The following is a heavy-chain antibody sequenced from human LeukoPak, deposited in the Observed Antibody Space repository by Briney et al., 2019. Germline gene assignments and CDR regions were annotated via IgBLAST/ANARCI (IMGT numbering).Heavy chain of an antibody. CDR3: AGRDGYYFDY. J-gene: IGHJ4*02. D-gene: IGHD2-21*02. CDR1: GFTFSSYG. V-gene: IGHV3-30*02. Sequence: PGGSLRLSCAASGFTFSSYGMHWVRQAPGKGLEWVAFIQYDVSNKYYADSVKGRFTISRDNSKNTLYLQMNSLRAEDTAVYSCAGRDGYYFDYWGQGTLVTVSS. CDR2: IQYDVSNK.